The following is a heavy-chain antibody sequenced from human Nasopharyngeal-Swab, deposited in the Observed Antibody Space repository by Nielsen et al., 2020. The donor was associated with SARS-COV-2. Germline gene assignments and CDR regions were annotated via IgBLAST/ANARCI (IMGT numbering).Heavy chain of an antibody. CDR1: GYTFTSYG. V-gene: IGHV1-18*01. CDR2: ISAYNGNT. Sequence: ASVKVSCKASGYTFTSYGISWVRQAPGQGLEWMGWISAYNGNTNYAQKLQGRVTMTTDTSTSTAYMELRSLRSDDTAVYYCARHFRSRANLCMDVWGQGTTVTVSS. D-gene: IGHD3-3*02. J-gene: IGHJ6*02. CDR3: ARHFRSRANLCMDV.